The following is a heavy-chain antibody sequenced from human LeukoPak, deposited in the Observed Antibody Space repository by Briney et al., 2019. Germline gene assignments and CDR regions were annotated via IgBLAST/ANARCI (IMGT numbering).Heavy chain of an antibody. J-gene: IGHJ5*02. D-gene: IGHD2-15*01. CDR1: GYTFTNYD. Sequence: ASVKVSCKASGYTFTNYDITWVRQAPGQGLEWMGGMNTNNGNTNYAQRLQGRITMTTDTSTNTAYMELRSLKSDDTAVHYCARDSRAAWLDPWGQGTLVTVSS. CDR3: ARDSRAAWLDP. CDR2: MNTNNGNT. V-gene: IGHV1-18*04.